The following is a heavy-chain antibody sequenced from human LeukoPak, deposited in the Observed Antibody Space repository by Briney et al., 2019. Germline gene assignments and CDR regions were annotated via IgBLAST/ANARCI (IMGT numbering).Heavy chain of an antibody. CDR2: INHSGST. V-gene: IGHV4-4*02. J-gene: IGHJ6*03. CDR3: ARGRTGYHLLPTKKNYSYYYMDV. D-gene: IGHD2-2*01. CDR1: GGSISSSNW. Sequence: PSGTLSLTCAVSGGSISSSNWLSWVRQPPGKGLEWIGEINHSGSTYYSPSLKSRVTISVDTSKNQFALKLSSVTAADTAVYYCARGRTGYHLLPTKKNYSYYYMDVWGTGTTVTVSS.